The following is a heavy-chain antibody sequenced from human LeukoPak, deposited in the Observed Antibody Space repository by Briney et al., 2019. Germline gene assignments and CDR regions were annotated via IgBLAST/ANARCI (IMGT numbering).Heavy chain of an antibody. CDR2: MNPNSGNT. Sequence: ASVKVSCKASGYTFTSYDINWVRQATGQGLEWMGWMNPNSGNTGYAQKFQGRVTMTRNTSISTAYMELSSLRSEDTAVYYCARDNDSRDPPHFDYWGQGTLATVSP. CDR3: ARDNDSRDPPHFDY. D-gene: IGHD3-16*01. J-gene: IGHJ4*02. CDR1: GYTFTSYD. V-gene: IGHV1-8*01.